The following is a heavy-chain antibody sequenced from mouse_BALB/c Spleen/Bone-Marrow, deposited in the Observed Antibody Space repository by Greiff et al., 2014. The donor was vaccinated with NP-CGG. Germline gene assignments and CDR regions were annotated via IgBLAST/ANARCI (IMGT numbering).Heavy chain of an antibody. J-gene: IGHJ1*01. CDR1: GFTFSSYD. CDR3: ARRALSYWYFDV. CDR2: INTGGSYT. V-gene: IGHV5-9-3*01. Sequence: VQLKESGGGLVKPGGSLKLSCAASGFTFSSYDMSWVRQTPEKRLEWVAIINTGGSYTYYSDSVKGRFTISRDNAKNTLYLQMISLRSEDTAMYYCARRALSYWYFDVWGAGTTVTVSS.